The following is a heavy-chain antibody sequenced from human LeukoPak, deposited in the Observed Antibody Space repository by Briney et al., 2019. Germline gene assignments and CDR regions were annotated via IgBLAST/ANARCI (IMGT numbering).Heavy chain of an antibody. CDR1: GGSISSSSYY. J-gene: IGHJ3*02. Sequence: SETLSLTCTVSGGSISSSSYYWGWIRQPPGKGLEWIGRMYYSGATYNTPSLQSRVTISVDTSKNQFSLKLSSVTAADTAVYYCARDLTVFGQWANDAFDIWGQGTMVTVSS. D-gene: IGHD3-16*01. CDR2: MYYSGAT. V-gene: IGHV4-39*07. CDR3: ARDLTVFGQWANDAFDI.